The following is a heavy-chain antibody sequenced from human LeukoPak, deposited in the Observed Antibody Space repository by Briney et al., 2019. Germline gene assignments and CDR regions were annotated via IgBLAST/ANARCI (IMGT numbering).Heavy chain of an antibody. CDR1: GFTFSSYA. Sequence: GGSLRLSCAASGFTFSSYAMGWVRQAPGKGLEWVSAISGSGGSTYYADSVKGRFTISRDNSKNTLYLQMNSLRAEDTAVYYCAKDRGGGGVPTNWFDPWGQGTLVTVSS. D-gene: IGHD2-21*01. J-gene: IGHJ5*02. CDR3: AKDRGGGGVPTNWFDP. CDR2: ISGSGGST. V-gene: IGHV3-23*01.